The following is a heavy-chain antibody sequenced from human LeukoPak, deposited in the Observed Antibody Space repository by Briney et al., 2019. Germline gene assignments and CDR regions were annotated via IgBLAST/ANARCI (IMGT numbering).Heavy chain of an antibody. D-gene: IGHD4-17*01. V-gene: IGHV3-66*03. J-gene: IGHJ4*02. CDR3: ARDWNADYCFED. Sequence: GGSLRLSCAASGFSVSNNYMNWVRQAPGKGLEWVSVISSSDNTYYADSVRGRFTISRDISKNTLYLQMNNLRPEDTAIYHCARDWNADYCFEDWGRGTLVTVSS. CDR2: ISSSDNT. CDR1: GFSVSNNY.